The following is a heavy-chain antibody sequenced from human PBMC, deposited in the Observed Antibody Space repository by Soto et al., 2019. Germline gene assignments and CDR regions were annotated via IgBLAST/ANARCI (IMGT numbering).Heavy chain of an antibody. D-gene: IGHD3-22*01. V-gene: IGHV3-11*01. CDR2: ISSSGSTI. J-gene: IGHJ2*01. CDR1: GFTFSDYY. CDR3: ARVAGYYDSSGYYWYFDL. Sequence: LXLSCAASGFTFSDYYMSWIRQAPGKGLEWVSYISSSGSTIYYAYSVKGRFTISRDNAKNSLYLQMNSLRAEDTAVYYCARVAGYYDSSGYYWYFDLWGRGTLVTASS.